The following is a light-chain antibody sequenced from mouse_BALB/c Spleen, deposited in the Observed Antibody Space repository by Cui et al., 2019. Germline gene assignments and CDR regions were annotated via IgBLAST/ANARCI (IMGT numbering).Light chain of an antibody. Sequence: ENVPTQSPALMSASPGEKVTMTCSASSSVISSYLHWYQQKSGASPKLWIYGTSNLASGVPARFSGSGSGTSYSLTISSVEAEDAATYYCQQYSGYYWTFGGGTRLEIK. J-gene: IGKJ1*01. CDR3: QQYSGYYWT. CDR2: GTS. CDR1: SSVISSY. V-gene: IGKV4-57-1*01.